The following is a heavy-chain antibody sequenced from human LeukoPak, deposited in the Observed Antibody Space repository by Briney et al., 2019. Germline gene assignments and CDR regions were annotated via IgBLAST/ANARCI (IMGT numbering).Heavy chain of an antibody. CDR2: IYYSGST. V-gene: IGHV4-31*03. D-gene: IGHD3-22*01. CDR3: ARDRITYYYDRSGYRPRHDAFDI. Sequence: SQTLSLTCTVSGGSISSGGYYWSWIRQHPGKGLEWIGYIYYSGSTYYNPSLKSRVTISVDTSKNQFSLKLSSVTAADTAVYYCARDRITYYYDRSGYRPRHDAFDIWGQGTMVTVSS. J-gene: IGHJ3*02. CDR1: GGSISSGGYY.